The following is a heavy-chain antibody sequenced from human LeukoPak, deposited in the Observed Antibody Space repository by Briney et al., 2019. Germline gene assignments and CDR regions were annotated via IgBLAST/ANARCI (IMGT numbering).Heavy chain of an antibody. V-gene: IGHV1-69*13. CDR3: ARVGYGDGSDLNFDY. CDR1: GGTFSSYA. Sequence: SVKVSCKASGGTFSSYAISWVRQAPGRGLEWMGGIIPIFGTANYAQKFQGRVTITADESTSTAYMELSSLRSEDTAVYYCARVGYGDGSDLNFDYWGQGTLVTVSS. D-gene: IGHD4-17*01. CDR2: IIPIFGTA. J-gene: IGHJ4*02.